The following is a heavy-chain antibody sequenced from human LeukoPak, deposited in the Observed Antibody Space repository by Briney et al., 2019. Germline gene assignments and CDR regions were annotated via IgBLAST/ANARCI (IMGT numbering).Heavy chain of an antibody. D-gene: IGHD1-26*01. CDR3: TTLEWEWELPHDY. V-gene: IGHV3-15*07. Sequence: GGSLRLSCAASGFTFSNAWMNWVRQAPGKGLEWVGRIKSKTDGGTTDYAAPVKGRFTISRDESKNTLYLQMNSLKTEDTAVYYCTTLEWEWELPHDYWGQGTLVTVSS. CDR2: IKSKTDGGTT. J-gene: IGHJ4*02. CDR1: GFTFSNAW.